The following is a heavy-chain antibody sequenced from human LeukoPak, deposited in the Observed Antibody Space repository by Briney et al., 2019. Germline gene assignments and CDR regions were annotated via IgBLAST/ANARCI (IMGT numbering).Heavy chain of an antibody. CDR2: ISDSGSST. CDR3: AKHPKRYSSSWSPTGY. J-gene: IGHJ4*02. V-gene: IGHV3-23*01. Sequence: SLRLSCAASGFTFRSYAMSWVRQAPGKGLEWVSVISDSGSSTYNADSVKGRFTISRDNSKNTLYLQMNSLRAEDTAVYYCAKHPKRYSSSWSPTGYWGQGTLVTVSS. CDR1: GFTFRSYA. D-gene: IGHD6-13*01.